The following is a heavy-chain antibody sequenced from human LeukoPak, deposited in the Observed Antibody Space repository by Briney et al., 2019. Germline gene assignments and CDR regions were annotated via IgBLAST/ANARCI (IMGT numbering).Heavy chain of an antibody. CDR1: GFTFSSYG. Sequence: GGTLRLSCAASGFTFSSYGMSWVRQAPGKGLEWVSAISGSGGSTYYADSVKGRFTISRDNSKNTLYLQMNSLRAEDTAVYYCAKEIGIAAAGTSFDYWGQGTLVTVSS. J-gene: IGHJ4*02. D-gene: IGHD6-13*01. CDR3: AKEIGIAAAGTSFDY. V-gene: IGHV3-23*01. CDR2: ISGSGGST.